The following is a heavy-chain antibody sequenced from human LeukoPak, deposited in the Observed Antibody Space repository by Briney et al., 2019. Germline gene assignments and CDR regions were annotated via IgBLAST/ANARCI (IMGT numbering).Heavy chain of an antibody. CDR3: ARDLEYSSSSANWFDP. Sequence: PSEPLSLTCTVSGGSISSYYCSWIRHPARKGLEWIGRIYTSGSTNYNPSLKSRVTMSVDTPKIQCPLKLSSVTAADTAVYYCARDLEYSSSSANWFDPWGQGTLVTVSS. V-gene: IGHV4-4*07. CDR1: GGSISSYY. D-gene: IGHD6-6*01. J-gene: IGHJ5*02. CDR2: IYTSGST.